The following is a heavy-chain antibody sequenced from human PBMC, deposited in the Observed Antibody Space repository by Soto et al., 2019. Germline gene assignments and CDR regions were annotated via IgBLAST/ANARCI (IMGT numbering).Heavy chain of an antibody. Sequence: EVQLVESGGGLVQPGGSLRLSCAASGFTFSSYWMSWVRQAPGKGLEWVANIKQDGSEKYYVDSVKGRFTISRDNAKNSLYLQMNSMRAEDTAVYYCAFSMVGGVSHYFDYWGQGALVTVAS. CDR3: AFSMVGGVSHYFDY. CDR1: GFTFSSYW. V-gene: IGHV3-7*01. CDR2: IKQDGSEK. J-gene: IGHJ4*02. D-gene: IGHD3-10*01.